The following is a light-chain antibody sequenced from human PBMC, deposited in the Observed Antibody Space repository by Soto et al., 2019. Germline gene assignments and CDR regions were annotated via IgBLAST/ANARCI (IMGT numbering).Light chain of an antibody. CDR1: SSDVGSYKY. CDR2: DVN. Sequence: QSVLTQPASGSGSPGQSITISFVGTSSDVGSYKYVSWYQQYPGKAPKLMIYDVNNRPPWVSDRFSGSKSGNTASLTISGLQAEDEADYHCSSYTSSSTVVFCGGTKLTVL. CDR3: SSYTSSSTVV. J-gene: IGLJ2*01. V-gene: IGLV2-14*01.